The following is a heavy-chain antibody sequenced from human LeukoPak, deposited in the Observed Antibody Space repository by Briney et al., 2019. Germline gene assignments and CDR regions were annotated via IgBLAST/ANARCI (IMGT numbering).Heavy chain of an antibody. CDR2: IDRPAKSYAT. V-gene: IGHV3-73*01. Sequence: GGSLKLSCAASGFTLSDSAIHWVRQAFGKGLEWVGLIDRPAKSYATAYGASVGGRFTISRDDSKNTAYLQMDSLKTEDTALYYCTRDRGTYNWLDPWGQGTLVTVSS. D-gene: IGHD1-26*01. CDR3: TRDRGTYNWLDP. CDR1: GFTLSDSA. J-gene: IGHJ5*02.